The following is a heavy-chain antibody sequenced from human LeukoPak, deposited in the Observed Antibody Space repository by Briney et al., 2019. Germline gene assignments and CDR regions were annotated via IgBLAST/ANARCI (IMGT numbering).Heavy chain of an antibody. CDR2: INSDGSST. J-gene: IGHJ6*02. CDR3: ARDLSWAPSYAMDV. D-gene: IGHD1-26*01. V-gene: IGHV3-74*01. CDR1: GFTFGSYW. Sequence: PGGSLRLSCAASGFTFGSYWMHWVRQAPGKGLVWVSRINSDGSSTNYADSVKGRFTISRDNANNTLYLQMNSLRAEDTAVYYCARDLSWAPSYAMDVWGQGTTVTVSS.